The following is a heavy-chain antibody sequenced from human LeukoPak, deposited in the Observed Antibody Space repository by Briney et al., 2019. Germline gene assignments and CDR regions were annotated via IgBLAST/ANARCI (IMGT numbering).Heavy chain of an antibody. D-gene: IGHD6-13*01. CDR2: INPNSGGT. Sequence: ASVKVSCKASGYTFTGYYMHWVRQAPGQGPEWMGRINPNSGGTNYAQKFQGRVTMTRDTSISTAYMELSRLRSDDTAVYYCARPDYSSSWYSFDYWGQGTLVTVSS. CDR3: ARPDYSSSWYSFDY. CDR1: GYTFTGYY. J-gene: IGHJ4*02. V-gene: IGHV1-2*06.